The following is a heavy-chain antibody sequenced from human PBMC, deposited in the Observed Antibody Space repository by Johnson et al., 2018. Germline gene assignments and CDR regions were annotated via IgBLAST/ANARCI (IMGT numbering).Heavy chain of an antibody. V-gene: IGHV3-30*03. CDR3: AREAVNWNLPRGGLDI. Sequence: QVQLVESGGGVVTPGRSLRLSCAASGFTFSGYVMHWVRQAPGTGLEWVAVISNDGSNRYYGDSVKGRFTISRDNSENTLYLQMNSLRAGDKAVYHCAREAVNWNLPRGGLDIWGQGTMVTVSS. CDR2: ISNDGSNR. CDR1: GFTFSGYV. J-gene: IGHJ3*02. D-gene: IGHD1-7*01.